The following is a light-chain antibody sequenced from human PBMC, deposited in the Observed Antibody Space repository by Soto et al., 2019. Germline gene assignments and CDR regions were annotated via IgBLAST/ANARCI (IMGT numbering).Light chain of an antibody. Sequence: QSVLTQPPSASGTPGQRVTISCSGSSSNIGSNTVNCYQQLPGTAPKLLIYSNNQRPSGVPDRFSGYKSGTSASLAISGLQSEDEADYYCAAWDDGLNARVFGGGTKLTVL. CDR1: SSNIGSNT. CDR3: AAWDDGLNARV. V-gene: IGLV1-44*01. CDR2: SNN. J-gene: IGLJ3*02.